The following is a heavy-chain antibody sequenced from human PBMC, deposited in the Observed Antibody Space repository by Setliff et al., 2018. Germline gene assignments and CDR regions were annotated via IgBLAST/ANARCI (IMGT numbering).Heavy chain of an antibody. CDR1: GGSISSSSYY. CDR3: AGDTDGPPYFDY. V-gene: IGHV4-39*07. J-gene: IGHJ4*02. Sequence: PSETLSLTCTVSGGSISSSSYYWGWIRQPPGKGLEWIGSIYYSGSTYYNPSLKSRVTISVDTCKNQFSLKLSSVTAAATAVYYCAGDTDGPPYFDYWGQGTLVTVSS. CDR2: IYYSGST. D-gene: IGHD2-8*02.